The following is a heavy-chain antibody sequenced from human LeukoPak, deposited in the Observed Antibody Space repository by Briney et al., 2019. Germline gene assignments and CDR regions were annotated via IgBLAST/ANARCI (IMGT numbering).Heavy chain of an antibody. CDR3: ARDRLPDYGDYVGSPYGMDV. D-gene: IGHD4-17*01. CDR1: GFTFSSYS. V-gene: IGHV3-21*01. CDR2: ISSSSSYI. Sequence: GGSLRLSCAASGFTFSSYSMNWVRQAPGKGLEWVSSISSSSSYIYYADSVKGRFTISRDNAKNSLYLQMNSLRAEDTAVYYCARDRLPDYGDYVGSPYGMDVWGQGTTVTVSS. J-gene: IGHJ6*02.